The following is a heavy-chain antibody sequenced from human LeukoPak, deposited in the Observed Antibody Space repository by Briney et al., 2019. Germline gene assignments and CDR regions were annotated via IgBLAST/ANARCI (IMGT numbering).Heavy chain of an antibody. D-gene: IGHD6-13*01. CDR3: AKGAGAAVSYYYYYYMDV. CDR2: IRYDGSNK. J-gene: IGHJ6*03. V-gene: IGHV3-30*02. CDR1: GFTFSSYG. Sequence: PGGSLRLSCAASGFTFSSYGMHWVRQAPGKGLEWVAFIRYDGSNKYYADSVKGRFTISRDNSKNTLYLQMNSLRAEDTAVYYCAKGAGAAVSYYYYYYMDVWGKGTTVTVSS.